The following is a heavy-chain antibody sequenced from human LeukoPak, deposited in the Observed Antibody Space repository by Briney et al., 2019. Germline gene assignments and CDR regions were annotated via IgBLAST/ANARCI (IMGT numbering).Heavy chain of an antibody. CDR2: ISSSGGST. CDR3: AGLVVPAAPFDY. V-gene: IGHV3-23*01. J-gene: IGHJ4*02. Sequence: GGSLRLSCAASGFTFSSYAMSWVRQAPGKGLEWVSAISSSGGSTYYADSVKGRFTLSRDNSKNTLYLQMNSLRAEDTAVYYCAGLVVPAAPFDYWGQGTLVTVSS. CDR1: GFTFSSYA. D-gene: IGHD2-2*01.